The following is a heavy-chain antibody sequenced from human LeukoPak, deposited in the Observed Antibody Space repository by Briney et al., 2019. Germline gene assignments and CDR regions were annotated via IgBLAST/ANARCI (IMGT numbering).Heavy chain of an antibody. D-gene: IGHD2-2*01. V-gene: IGHV3-30*02. Sequence: SVKGRFTILRDNSKTTLYLQMNSLRAEDTAVYYCAKDVPSAYFDYWGQGTLVTVSS. J-gene: IGHJ4*02. CDR3: AKDVPSAYFDY.